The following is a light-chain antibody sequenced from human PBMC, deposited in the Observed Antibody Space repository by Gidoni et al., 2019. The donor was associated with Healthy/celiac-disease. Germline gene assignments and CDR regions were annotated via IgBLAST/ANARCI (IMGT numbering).Light chain of an antibody. CDR2: WAS. Sequence: DIVMTQSPDSLAVSLGERATINCKSSQSVLYSSNNKNYLAWYQQKPGQPPKLLIYWASTRESGVPDRFSGSGSGTDFTLTISSLQAEDVAFYYCRNTFGQGTKLEIK. J-gene: IGKJ2*01. CDR1: QSVLYSSNNKNY. V-gene: IGKV4-1*01. CDR3: RNT.